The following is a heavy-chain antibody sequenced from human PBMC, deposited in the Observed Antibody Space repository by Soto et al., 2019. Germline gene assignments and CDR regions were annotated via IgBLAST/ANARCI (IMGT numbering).Heavy chain of an antibody. Sequence: QVQLVESGGGVVQRGRSLRLSCAASGFTFSSYGMHWVRQAPGKGLEWVAIIWYDGSNKYYADSVRGRFTISRDDSKNTLYLQMNSLRAEDTAVYYCARNGPAYYLDYWGQGTLVTVSS. CDR3: ARNGPAYYLDY. D-gene: IGHD2-8*01. V-gene: IGHV3-33*01. CDR2: IWYDGSNK. CDR1: GFTFSSYG. J-gene: IGHJ4*02.